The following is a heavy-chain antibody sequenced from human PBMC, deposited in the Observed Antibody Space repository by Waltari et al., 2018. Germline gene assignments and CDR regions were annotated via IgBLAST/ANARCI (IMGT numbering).Heavy chain of an antibody. V-gene: IGHV4-61*02. D-gene: IGHD6-6*01. J-gene: IGHJ5*02. CDR2: IYTSGST. CDR3: ARDRAYSSSSPWFDP. CDR1: GGSISSGSYY. Sequence: QVQLQESGPGLVKPSQTLSLTCTVSGGSISSGSYYWSWLRQPAGKGLEWIGRIYTSGSTNYNPSLKSRVTISVDTSKNQFSLKLSSVTAADTAVYYCARDRAYSSSSPWFDPWGQGTLVTVSS.